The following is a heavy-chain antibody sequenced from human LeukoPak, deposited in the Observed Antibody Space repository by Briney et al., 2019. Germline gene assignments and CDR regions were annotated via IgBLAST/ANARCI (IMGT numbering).Heavy chain of an antibody. J-gene: IGHJ4*02. CDR3: ARDYSSGQDY. Sequence: SETLSLTCTVSGGSISSYYWSWIRQPPGKGLEWIGEINHSGSTNYNPSLKSRVTISVDTSKNQFSLKLSSVTAADTAVYYCARDYSSGQDYWGQGTLVTVSS. CDR1: GGSISSYY. D-gene: IGHD6-19*01. V-gene: IGHV4-34*01. CDR2: INHSGST.